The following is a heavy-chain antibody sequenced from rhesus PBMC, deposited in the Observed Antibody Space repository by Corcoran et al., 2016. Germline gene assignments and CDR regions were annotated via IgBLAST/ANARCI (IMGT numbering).Heavy chain of an antibody. Sequence: EMQLVESGGGLVQPGGSLRVSCAASGFTFSDYYMQGVRQAPGKGPEGVGYIQNKAMGGTTRYSASEKGRCTIAREDSKGIASLQINSLKTEDTAVYYCARGTQWVRYWGQGVLVTVSS. CDR3: ARGTQWVRY. CDR2: IQNKAMGGTT. J-gene: IGHJ4*01. CDR1: GFTFSDYY. D-gene: IGHD5-42*01. V-gene: IGHV3-116*01.